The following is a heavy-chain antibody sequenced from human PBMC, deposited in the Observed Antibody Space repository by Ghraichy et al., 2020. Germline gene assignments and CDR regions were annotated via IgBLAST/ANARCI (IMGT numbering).Heavy chain of an antibody. V-gene: IGHV3-33*01. Sequence: GGSLRLSCAASGFTFSSYGMHWVRQAPGKGLEWVAVIWYDGSNKYYADSVKGRFTISRDNSKNTLYLQMNSLRAEDTAVYYCARGERITMVRGVIIRGAFDSWGQGTMVTVSS. J-gene: IGHJ3*02. CDR3: ARGERITMVRGVIIRGAFDS. CDR2: IWYDGSNK. CDR1: GFTFSSYG. D-gene: IGHD3-10*01.